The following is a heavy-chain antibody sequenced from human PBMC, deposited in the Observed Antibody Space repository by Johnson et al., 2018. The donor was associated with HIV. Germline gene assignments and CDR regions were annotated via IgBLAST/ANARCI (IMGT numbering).Heavy chain of an antibody. J-gene: IGHJ3*02. V-gene: IGHV3-9*01. CDR2: ISWNSGSI. CDR1: GFTFDDYA. CDR3: AKVPDLLNWEANAVDI. Sequence: VLLVESGGGLVQPGRSLRLSCAASGFTFDDYAMHWVRPAPGKGLEWVSGISWNSGSIGYADAVKGRLPISRDNAKNSLYLQMNSLRAEDTALYYCAKVPDLLNWEANAVDIWGQGTMVTVSS. D-gene: IGHD7-27*01.